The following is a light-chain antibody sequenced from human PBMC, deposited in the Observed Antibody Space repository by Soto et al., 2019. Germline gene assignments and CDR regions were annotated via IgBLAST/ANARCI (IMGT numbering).Light chain of an antibody. J-gene: IGKJ1*01. V-gene: IGKV3-20*01. CDR2: GAS. CDR3: QQYGSSPMT. Sequence: EIVMTQSPATLSVSPGERATLSCRATQSVSSNLAWYRQKPGQAPRLLIYGASNRATGIPDRFSGSGSGTDFTLTISRLEPEDFAVYYCQQYGSSPMTFGQGTKVDIK. CDR1: QSVSSN.